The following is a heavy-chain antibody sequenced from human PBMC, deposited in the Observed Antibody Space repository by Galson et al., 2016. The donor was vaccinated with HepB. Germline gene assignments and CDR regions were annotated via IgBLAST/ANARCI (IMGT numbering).Heavy chain of an antibody. D-gene: IGHD5-18*01. CDR1: GYTFNSYA. CDR3: AKGAGGYDDY. J-gene: IGHJ4*02. V-gene: IGHV1-3*04. CDR2: INTASGDT. Sequence: SVKVSCKASGYTFNSYAIHWLRQAPGQRLEWMGWINTASGDTTYSQKFQGGLIITRDTSASTAYMELSGLRSEDTAVYFYAKGAGGYDDYWGQGTLVTVSS.